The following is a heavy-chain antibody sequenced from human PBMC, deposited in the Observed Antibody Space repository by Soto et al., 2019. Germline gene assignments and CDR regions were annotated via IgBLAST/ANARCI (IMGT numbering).Heavy chain of an antibody. V-gene: IGHV1-18*01. CDR2: ISAYNGNT. D-gene: IGHD3-10*01. Sequence: ASVKVSCKASGYTFTSYGISWVRQAPGQGLEWMGWISAYNGNTNYAQKLQGRVTMTTDTSTSTAYMELRSLRSDDTAVYYSARDWNKGWSEYYGSGAWFYYCYYGMDVWGQGTSVTVSS. CDR1: GYTFTSYG. CDR3: ARDWNKGWSEYYGSGAWFYYCYYGMDV. J-gene: IGHJ6*02.